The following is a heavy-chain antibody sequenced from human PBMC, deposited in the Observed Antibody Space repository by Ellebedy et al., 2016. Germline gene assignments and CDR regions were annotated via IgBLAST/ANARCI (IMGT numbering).Heavy chain of an antibody. D-gene: IGHD3/OR15-3a*01. Sequence: GESLKISXVASGFTFSDSAMHWVRQAPGKGLEWVGRIRKKAGNYATVYAASLKGKFTISRDDSMSTTYLQMNTLKTEDTAIYYCTIWTSWGQGALVTVSP. CDR2: IRKKAGNYAT. V-gene: IGHV3-73*01. J-gene: IGHJ4*02. CDR1: GFTFSDSA. CDR3: TIWTS.